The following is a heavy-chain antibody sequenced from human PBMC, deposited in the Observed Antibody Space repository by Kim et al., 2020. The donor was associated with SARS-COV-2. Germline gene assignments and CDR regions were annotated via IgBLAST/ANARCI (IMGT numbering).Heavy chain of an antibody. J-gene: IGHJ4*02. Sequence: GGSLRLSCEASGFTFSSYSMNWVRQAPGKGLEWVSSISRSSSYIYYADSVKGRFTISRDNAKNSLYLQMNSLRAEDMAVYYCARVSLGALDYWGQGTLVTVSS. CDR3: ARVSLGALDY. CDR2: ISRSSSYI. D-gene: IGHD6-6*01. CDR1: GFTFSSYS. V-gene: IGHV3-21*01.